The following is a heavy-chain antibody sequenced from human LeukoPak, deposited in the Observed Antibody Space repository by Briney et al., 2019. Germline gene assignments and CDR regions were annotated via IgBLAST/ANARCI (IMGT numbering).Heavy chain of an antibody. Sequence: PGRSLRLSCAASGFTFSSYGMHWVRQAPGKGLEWVAVISYDGSNKYYADSVKGRFTISGDNSKNTLYLQMNSLRAEDTAVYYCAKTPGGYDFAYYFDYWGQGTLVTVSS. CDR2: ISYDGSNK. CDR3: AKTPGGYDFAYYFDY. V-gene: IGHV3-30*18. D-gene: IGHD5-12*01. J-gene: IGHJ4*02. CDR1: GFTFSSYG.